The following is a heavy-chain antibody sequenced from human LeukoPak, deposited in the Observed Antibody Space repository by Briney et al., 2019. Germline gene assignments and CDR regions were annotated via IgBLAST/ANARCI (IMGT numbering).Heavy chain of an antibody. CDR3: AIFGSGGS. V-gene: IGHV4-59*01. D-gene: IGHD2-15*01. CDR1: GGSISSYY. J-gene: IGHJ5*02. CDR2: IYYTGGT. Sequence: SETLSLTCTVSGGSISSYYWSWIRQPAGKGLEWIGYIYYTGGTNHNPSLKSRVSISVDTSKNQFSLKLNSVTTADTAMYYCAIFGSGGSWGQGTLVTVSS.